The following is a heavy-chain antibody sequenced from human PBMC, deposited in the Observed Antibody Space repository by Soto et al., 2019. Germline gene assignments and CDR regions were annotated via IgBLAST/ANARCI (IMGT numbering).Heavy chain of an antibody. CDR3: ARGVSAGVDY. D-gene: IGHD1-26*01. CDR2: MHPSTGRT. Sequence: ASVKVSCKASGYCFTSLDINGVRQTAGQGLEWMGWMHPSTGRTGYAQKFQGRVTMTRDTSINTAYMELTTLTSDDTAFYYCARGVSAGVDYWGQGTLVTVSS. J-gene: IGHJ4*02. CDR1: GYCFTSLD. V-gene: IGHV1-8*01.